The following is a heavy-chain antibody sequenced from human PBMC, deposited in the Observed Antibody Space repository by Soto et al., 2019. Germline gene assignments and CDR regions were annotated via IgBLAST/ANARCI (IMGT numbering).Heavy chain of an antibody. V-gene: IGHV1-69*01. CDR2: IIRIFDTA. CDR1: GGTFSSYA. D-gene: IGHD2-2*01. CDR3: ARGKEDQLLANYYYGMDF. Sequence: QVQLVQSGAEVKKPGSSVKVSCKASGGTFSSYAISWVRQAPGQGLEWMGGIIRIFDTANYAQKFQGRVTITADESTSTAYMELSSLTSEDTAVYYCARGKEDQLLANYYYGMDFWGHGATVTDS. J-gene: IGHJ6*02.